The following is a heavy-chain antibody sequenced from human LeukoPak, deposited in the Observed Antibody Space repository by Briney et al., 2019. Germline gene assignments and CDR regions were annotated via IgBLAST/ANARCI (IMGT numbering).Heavy chain of an antibody. CDR1: GGTFISYA. Sequence: SVKVSCKASGGTFISYAISWVRQAPGQGLEWTGGIIPIFGTANYAQKFQGRVTITADESTSTAYMELSSLRSEDTAVYYCARGKDIVVVPAARGYYGMDVWGQGTTVTVSS. D-gene: IGHD2-2*01. CDR3: ARGKDIVVVPAARGYYGMDV. J-gene: IGHJ6*02. V-gene: IGHV1-69*13. CDR2: IIPIFGTA.